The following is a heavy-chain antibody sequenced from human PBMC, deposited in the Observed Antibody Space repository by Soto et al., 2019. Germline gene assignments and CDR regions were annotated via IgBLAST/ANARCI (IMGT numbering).Heavy chain of an antibody. V-gene: IGHV4-39*01. CDR3: ASYHGSESFYYNGIDY. Sequence: QLQLQESGPGLVKPSETLSLTCTVSGDSISSSTYYWGWIRQPPGKGLEWIGSIYYSGSTYYNPSLKSRVTISVDTSKNQFSLKLNSVTAADTAVYYCASYHGSESFYYNGIDYWGQGTLVTVSS. CDR1: GDSISSSTYY. J-gene: IGHJ4*02. D-gene: IGHD3-10*01. CDR2: IYYSGST.